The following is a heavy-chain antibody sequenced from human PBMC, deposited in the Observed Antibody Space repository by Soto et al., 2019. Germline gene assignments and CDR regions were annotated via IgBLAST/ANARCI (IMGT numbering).Heavy chain of an antibody. CDR1: GFSLSTSGVG. CDR3: ARETTVTSFDY. D-gene: IGHD4-17*01. Sequence: QITLKESGPTLVKPTQTLTLTCTFSGFSLSTSGVGVGWIRQPPGKALEWLALIYWDDDKRYSPSLKSRLTNTKDTSKNQVVLTMTNMDPVDTATYYCARETTVTSFDYWGQGTLVTVSS. J-gene: IGHJ4*02. CDR2: IYWDDDK. V-gene: IGHV2-5*02.